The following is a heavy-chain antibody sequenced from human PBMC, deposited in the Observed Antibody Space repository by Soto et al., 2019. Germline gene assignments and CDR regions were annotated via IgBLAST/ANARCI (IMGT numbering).Heavy chain of an antibody. Sequence: GGSLRLSCAASGFTFSSYSMNWVRQAPGKGLEWVSYISSSSSTIYYADSVKGRFTISRDNAKNSLYLQMNSLRAEDTAVYYCARESEDIVVVPAHFDYWGQGTLVTVSS. CDR3: ARESEDIVVVPAHFDY. CDR2: ISSSSSTI. CDR1: GFTFSSYS. V-gene: IGHV3-48*01. D-gene: IGHD2-2*01. J-gene: IGHJ4*02.